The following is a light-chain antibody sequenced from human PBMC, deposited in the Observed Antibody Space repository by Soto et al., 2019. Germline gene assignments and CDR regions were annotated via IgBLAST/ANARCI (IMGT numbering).Light chain of an antibody. CDR2: AAS. V-gene: IGKV1-5*01. Sequence: DIQMTQSPSTLSASVGDRVTITCRASQSISSWLAWYQQKPGKAPKLLIYAASSLQSGVPSRFSGSGSGTEFTLTISSLQPDDFATYYCQQYHEYWFGQGTKVDIK. J-gene: IGKJ1*01. CDR3: QQYHEYW. CDR1: QSISSW.